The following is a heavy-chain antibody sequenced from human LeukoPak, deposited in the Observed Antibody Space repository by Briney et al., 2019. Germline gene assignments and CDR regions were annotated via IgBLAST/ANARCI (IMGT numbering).Heavy chain of an antibody. V-gene: IGHV3-23*01. CDR1: GFTFSSYA. D-gene: IGHD6-6*01. Sequence: GGSLRLSCAASGFTFSSYAMSWVRQAPGEGLEWVSAISGSGGSTYYADSVKGRFTISRDNSKNTLYLQMNSLRAEDTAVYYCARGGAARPVDYWGQGTLVTVSS. CDR3: ARGGAARPVDY. J-gene: IGHJ4*02. CDR2: ISGSGGST.